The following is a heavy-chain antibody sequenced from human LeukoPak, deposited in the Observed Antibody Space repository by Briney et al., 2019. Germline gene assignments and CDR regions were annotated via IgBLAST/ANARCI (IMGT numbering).Heavy chain of an antibody. J-gene: IGHJ4*02. CDR2: ISAYNGNT. CDR3: ARDQAVVVPRTKFDY. V-gene: IGHV1-18*01. D-gene: IGHD3-22*01. Sequence: ASVKVSCKASGYTFTSYGISWVRQAPGQGLEWMGWISAYNGNTNYAQKLQGRVTMTTDTSTSTAYMELRSLRSDDTAVYYCARDQAVVVPRTKFDYWGQGTLVTVSS. CDR1: GYTFTSYG.